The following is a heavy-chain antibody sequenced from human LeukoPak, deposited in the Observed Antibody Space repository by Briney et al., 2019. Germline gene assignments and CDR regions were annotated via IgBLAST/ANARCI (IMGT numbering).Heavy chain of an antibody. D-gene: IGHD1-20*01. Sequence: ETLSLTCTVSGGSISSYYWSWVRQAPGKGLEWVSAISGSGGSTYYADSVKGRFTISRDNSKNTLYLQMNSLRAEDTAVYYCAKDNWTADYWGQGTLVTVSS. CDR1: GGSISSYY. V-gene: IGHV3-23*01. J-gene: IGHJ4*02. CDR2: ISGSGGST. CDR3: AKDNWTADY.